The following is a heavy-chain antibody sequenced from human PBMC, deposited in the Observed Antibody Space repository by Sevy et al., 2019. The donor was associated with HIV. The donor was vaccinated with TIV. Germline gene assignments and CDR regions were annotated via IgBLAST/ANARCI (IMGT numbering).Heavy chain of an antibody. CDR2: IWYDGSHK. Sequence: GGSLRLSCVASGFTLSSHGMHWVRHAPGKGLEWVSLIWYDGSHKFYADSVKGRFTISRDNSKNTLYLQMNSLRAEDTAVYYCARTFDFWSTYYTGSYYYYGMDVWGQGTTVTVSS. CDR1: GFTLSSHG. J-gene: IGHJ6*02. D-gene: IGHD3-3*01. V-gene: IGHV3-33*01. CDR3: ARTFDFWSTYYTGSYYYYGMDV.